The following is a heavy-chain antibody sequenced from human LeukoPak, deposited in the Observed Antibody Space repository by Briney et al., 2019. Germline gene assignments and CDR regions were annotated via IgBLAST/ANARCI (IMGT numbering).Heavy chain of an antibody. Sequence: TGGSLRLSCAASGFTFSSYSMNWVRQAPGKGLEWVSSISSSSSYIYYADSVKGRFTISRDNAKNSLYLQMNSLRAEDTAVYYCARDGRSYQDKDYWGQGTLATVSS. V-gene: IGHV3-21*01. D-gene: IGHD1-26*01. J-gene: IGHJ4*02. CDR1: GFTFSSYS. CDR2: ISSSSSYI. CDR3: ARDGRSYQDKDY.